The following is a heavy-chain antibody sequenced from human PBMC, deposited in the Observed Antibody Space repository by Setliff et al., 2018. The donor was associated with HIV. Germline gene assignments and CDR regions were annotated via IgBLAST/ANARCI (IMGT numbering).Heavy chain of an antibody. D-gene: IGHD3-22*01. CDR3: ARIAGSDSSCYYCNDAFDI. CDR2: IDWDDDK. J-gene: IGHJ3*02. V-gene: IGHV2-70*11. Sequence: GPTLVNPTQTLTLTCTFSGFSLSTSGMCVSWIRQPPGKALEWLASIDWDDDKYYSTSLKTRLTISKDTSKNQVVLTMTNMDPVDTATYYCARIAGSDSSCYYCNDAFDIWGQGTMVTVSS. CDR1: GFSLSTSGMC.